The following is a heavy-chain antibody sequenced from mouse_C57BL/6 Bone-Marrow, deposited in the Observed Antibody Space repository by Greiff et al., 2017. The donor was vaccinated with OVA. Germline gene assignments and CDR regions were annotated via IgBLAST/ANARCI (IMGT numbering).Heavy chain of an antibody. CDR3: TYSNFDY. CDR1: GFNIKDDY. Sequence: EVMLVESGAELVRPGASVKLSCTASGFNIKDDYMHWVKQRPEQGLEWIGWIDPENGDTEYASKFQGKATITADTSSNTAYLQLSSLTSEETAVYYCTYSNFDYWGQGTTLTVSS. V-gene: IGHV14-4*01. J-gene: IGHJ2*01. CDR2: IDPENGDT. D-gene: IGHD2-5*01.